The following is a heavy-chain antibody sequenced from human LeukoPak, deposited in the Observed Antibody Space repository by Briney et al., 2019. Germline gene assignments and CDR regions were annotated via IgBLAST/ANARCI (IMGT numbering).Heavy chain of an antibody. V-gene: IGHV3-53*01. D-gene: IGHD1-26*01. CDR1: GFTVSSNY. CDR2: IYSGGST. J-gene: IGHJ4*02. CDR3: ARGSLSGSYQLTPYFDY. Sequence: GGSLRLSCAASGFTVSSNYMSWVRQAPGKGLEWVSVIYSGGSTYYADSVKGRFAISRDNSKNTLYLQMNSLRAEDTAVYYCARGSLSGSYQLTPYFDYWGQGTLVTVSS.